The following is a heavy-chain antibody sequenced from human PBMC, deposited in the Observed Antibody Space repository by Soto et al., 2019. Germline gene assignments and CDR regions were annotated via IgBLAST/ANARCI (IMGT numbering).Heavy chain of an antibody. CDR3: ARDEGAVFDY. D-gene: IGHD1-26*01. J-gene: IGHJ4*02. CDR1: GFTFSSYG. Sequence: QVQLVESGGGVVQPARSLRLSCAASGFTFSSYGMHCVRQAPGKGLERVAVIWYDGSNKYYADSVKGRFTISRDNSKNTLYLQMNSLRAEDTAVYYCARDEGAVFDYWGQGTLVTVSS. CDR2: IWYDGSNK. V-gene: IGHV3-33*01.